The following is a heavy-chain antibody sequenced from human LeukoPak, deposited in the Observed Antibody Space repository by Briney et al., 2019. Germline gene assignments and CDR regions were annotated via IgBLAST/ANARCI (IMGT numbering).Heavy chain of an antibody. J-gene: IGHJ4*02. CDR3: ARLVMATIDC. D-gene: IGHD5-24*01. CDR1: GFTFSDYY. V-gene: IGHV3-11*01. CDR2: ISSSGSPI. Sequence: PGGSLRLSCAASGFTFSDYYMSWIRQAPGKGLEWVSYISSSGSPIYYADSVKGRFTISRDNAKNSLYLQVNSLRAEDTAVHYCARLVMATIDCWGQGTLVTVSS.